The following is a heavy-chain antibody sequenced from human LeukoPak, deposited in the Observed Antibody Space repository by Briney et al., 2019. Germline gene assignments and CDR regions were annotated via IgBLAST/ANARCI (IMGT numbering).Heavy chain of an antibody. V-gene: IGHV3-48*03. D-gene: IGHD3-9*01. CDR3: ASHPTRTYDILTGRPYGMDV. CDR2: ISSSGSTI. Sequence: GGSLRLSCAASGFTFSSYEMNWVRQAPGKGLEWVSYISSSGSTIYYADSVKGRFTISRDNAKNSLYLQMNSLRAEDTAVYYCASHPTRTYDILTGRPYGMDVWGQGTTVTVSS. CDR1: GFTFSSYE. J-gene: IGHJ6*02.